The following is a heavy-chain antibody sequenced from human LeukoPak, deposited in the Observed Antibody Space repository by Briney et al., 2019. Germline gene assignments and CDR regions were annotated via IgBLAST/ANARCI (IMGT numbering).Heavy chain of an antibody. D-gene: IGHD3-10*01. V-gene: IGHV3-30*02. CDR2: IRFDGTNS. CDR1: GFTFSSYA. J-gene: IGHJ5*02. CDR3: VKVTKSASGERFDP. Sequence: GGSLRLSCAASGFTFSSYAMHWVRQAPGKGLEWVAFIRFDGTNSYYADSVKGRFTISRDNSKNTLFLQMNSLRVEDTAVYYCVKVTKSASGERFDPWGQGTLVTVSS.